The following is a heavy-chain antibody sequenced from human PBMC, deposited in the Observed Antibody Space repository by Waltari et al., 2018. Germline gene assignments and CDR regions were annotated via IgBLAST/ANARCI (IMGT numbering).Heavy chain of an antibody. J-gene: IGHJ4*02. Sequence: QVQLQESGPGLVKPSQTLSLPCTVSGGSISSGSYYWSWIWQPAGKGLEWIGRIYTSGSTNYNPSLKSRVTISVDTSKNQFSLKLSSVTAADTAVYYCARGYYYGSGSPPDYWGQGTLVTVSS. CDR1: GGSISSGSYY. V-gene: IGHV4-61*02. CDR2: IYTSGST. CDR3: ARGYYYGSGSPPDY. D-gene: IGHD3-10*01.